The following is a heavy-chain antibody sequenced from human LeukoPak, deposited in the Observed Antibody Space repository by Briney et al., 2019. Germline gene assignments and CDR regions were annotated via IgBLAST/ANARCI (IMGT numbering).Heavy chain of an antibody. J-gene: IGHJ4*02. CDR3: ASWGDWSGGSCNWADF. Sequence: ASVKLSCKASGYTVTSYGISWGRQAPRQGLEGMGWISAYNGKTNYEKTLQGRVTMTTDTSTSTVYMELRSLRSDDTAVYYCASWGDWSGGSCNWADFWGQGTLVTVSS. CDR2: ISAYNGKT. D-gene: IGHD2-15*01. CDR1: GYTVTSYG. V-gene: IGHV1-18*01.